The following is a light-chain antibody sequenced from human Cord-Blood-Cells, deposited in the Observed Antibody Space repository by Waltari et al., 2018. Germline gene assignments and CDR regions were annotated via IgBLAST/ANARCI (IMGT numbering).Light chain of an antibody. CDR2: DAA. V-gene: IGKV3-11*01. J-gene: IGKJ4*01. Sequence: EIVLTQSPATLSLSPGERATLSCRASQSVSSYLAWYQQTPGQAPRPLIYDAANSATGIPASFSGSGSGTDFTLTISSLEPEDFAVYYCQQRSNWPPLTFGGGTKVEIK. CDR1: QSVSSY. CDR3: QQRSNWPPLT.